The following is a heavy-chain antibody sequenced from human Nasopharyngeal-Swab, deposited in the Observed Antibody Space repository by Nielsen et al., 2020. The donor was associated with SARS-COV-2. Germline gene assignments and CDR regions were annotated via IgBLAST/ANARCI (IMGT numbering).Heavy chain of an antibody. V-gene: IGHV4-59*01. Sequence: SETLSLTCTVSGGSISSYYWSWIRQLPGKGLEWIGYIHYRGSTNYNPSLKSRVTISVDTSKNQFSLKLSSVTAADTAVYYCAGDASGSSGWYTGHNWFDPRGQGTLVTVSS. D-gene: IGHD6-19*01. CDR1: GGSISSYY. J-gene: IGHJ5*02. CDR3: AGDASGSSGWYTGHNWFDP. CDR2: IHYRGST.